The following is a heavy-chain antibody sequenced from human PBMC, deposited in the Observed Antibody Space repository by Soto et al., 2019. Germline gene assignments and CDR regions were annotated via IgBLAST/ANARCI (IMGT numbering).Heavy chain of an antibody. D-gene: IGHD6-6*01. Sequence: SETLSLTCTVSGGSISTYFWTWIRQPPGKGLEWIGYIYYTGSTSYNPSLKSRVTMSLDTSKNHFSLNLSSVTAADTAVYYCARARGSSSLHYYFDYWGQGTLVTVSS. CDR1: GGSISTYF. V-gene: IGHV4-59*01. CDR3: ARARGSSSLHYYFDY. J-gene: IGHJ4*02. CDR2: IYYTGST.